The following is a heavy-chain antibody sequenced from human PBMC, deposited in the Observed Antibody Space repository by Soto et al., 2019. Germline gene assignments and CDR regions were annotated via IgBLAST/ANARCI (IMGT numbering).Heavy chain of an antibody. Sequence: EVQVVESGGGLVRPGGSLRLSCVTSGFSFSSYTMHWVRQAPGRGLEWVSDISSGSTTISYTDSVKGRFSASRDNAKHSLYLQMTSQRAVDSFASCCARDLQYSSDCTFFYTRAACCGEETLLAV. J-gene: IGHJ4*02. CDR3: ARDLQYSSDCTFFYTRAAC. D-gene: IGHD2-8*01. CDR2: ISSGSTTI. V-gene: IGHV3-48*01. CDR1: GFSFSSYT.